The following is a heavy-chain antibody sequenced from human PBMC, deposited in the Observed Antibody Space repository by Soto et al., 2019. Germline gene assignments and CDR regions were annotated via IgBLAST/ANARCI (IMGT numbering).Heavy chain of an antibody. V-gene: IGHV1-69*02. CDR3: ARVIAVAGTGYYYYYMDV. Sequence: QVQLVQSGAEVKKPGSSVKVSCKASGGTFSSYTISWVRQAPGQGLEWLGRIIPILGIANYAQKCQGRVTITADKSTSTAYMELSSLRSEDTAVYYCARVIAVAGTGYYYYYMDVWGKGTTVTVSS. J-gene: IGHJ6*03. CDR2: IIPILGIA. CDR1: GGTFSSYT. D-gene: IGHD6-19*01.